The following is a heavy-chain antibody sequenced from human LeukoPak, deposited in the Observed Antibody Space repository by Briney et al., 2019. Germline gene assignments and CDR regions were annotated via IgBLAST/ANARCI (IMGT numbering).Heavy chain of an antibody. Sequence: ASVKVSCKASGYTFTSYGISWVRQAPGQGLEWIGWISAYNGNTNYAQKLQGRVTMTTDTSTSTAYMELRSLRSDDTAVYYCARSDCSSTSCYSYWYFDLWDRGTLVTVSS. V-gene: IGHV1-18*01. CDR2: ISAYNGNT. CDR1: GYTFTSYG. D-gene: IGHD2-2*01. J-gene: IGHJ2*01. CDR3: ARSDCSSTSCYSYWYFDL.